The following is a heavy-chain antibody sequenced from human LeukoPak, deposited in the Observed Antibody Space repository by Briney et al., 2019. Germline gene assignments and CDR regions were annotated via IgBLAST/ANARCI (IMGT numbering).Heavy chain of an antibody. CDR3: ARVGSHCSSTSCENMFDY. V-gene: IGHV1-8*01. J-gene: IGHJ4*02. CDR1: GYTFTSYD. CDR2: MNPNSGNT. Sequence: ASMKVSCKASGYTFTSYDINWVRQATGQGLEWMGWMNPNSGNTGYAQKFQGRVTMTRNTSISTAYMELSSLRSEDTAVYYCARVGSHCSSTSCENMFDYWGQGTLVTVSS. D-gene: IGHD2-2*01.